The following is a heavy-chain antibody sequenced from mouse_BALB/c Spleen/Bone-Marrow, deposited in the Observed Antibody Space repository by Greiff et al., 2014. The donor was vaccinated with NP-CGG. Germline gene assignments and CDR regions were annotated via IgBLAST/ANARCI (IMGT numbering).Heavy chain of an antibody. CDR3: TREVRRYAMDY. CDR2: IYPGSGST. CDR1: GYTFTSYW. J-gene: IGHJ4*01. V-gene: IGHV1S22*01. D-gene: IGHD2-14*01. Sequence: GSELVRPGASVKLSCKASGYTFTSYWMHWVKQRPGQGLEWIGNIYPGSGSTNYDEKFKSKATLTVDTSSSTAYMQLSSPTSEDSAVYYCTREVRRYAMDYWGQGTSVTVSS.